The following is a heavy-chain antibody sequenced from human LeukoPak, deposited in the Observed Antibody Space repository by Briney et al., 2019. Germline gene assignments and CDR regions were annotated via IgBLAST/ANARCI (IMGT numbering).Heavy chain of an antibody. V-gene: IGHV4-39*07. J-gene: IGHJ6*03. CDR2: IYYSGST. CDR3: ARDGYKGYYYYYYMDV. D-gene: IGHD5-24*01. CDR1: GFTVSSNY. Sequence: GSLRLSCAASGFTVSSNYMTWVRQAPGKGLEWIGSIYYSGSTYYNPSLKSRVTISVDTSKNQFSLKLSSVTAADTAVYYCARDGYKGYYYYYYMDVWGKGTTVTVSS.